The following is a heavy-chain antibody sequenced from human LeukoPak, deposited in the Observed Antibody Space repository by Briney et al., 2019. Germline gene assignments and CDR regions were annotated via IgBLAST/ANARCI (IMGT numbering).Heavy chain of an antibody. Sequence: GGSLRLSCAASGFTFSTYWMSWVRQAPGKGLEWVANIKQDGTEKYYVDSVMGRFTISRDNAKKSLYLQMNSLRAEDTAVYYCARGDDTAMVSGGYNWFDSWGQGTLVTVSS. CDR1: GFTFSTYW. V-gene: IGHV3-7*01. D-gene: IGHD5-18*01. J-gene: IGHJ5*01. CDR2: IKQDGTEK. CDR3: ARGDDTAMVSGGYNWFDS.